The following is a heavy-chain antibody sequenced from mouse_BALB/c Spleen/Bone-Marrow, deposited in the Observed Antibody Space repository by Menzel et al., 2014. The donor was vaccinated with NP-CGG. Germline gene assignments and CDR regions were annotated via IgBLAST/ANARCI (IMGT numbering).Heavy chain of an antibody. CDR2: IRSKSNNYAT. CDR1: GFTFNTYA. V-gene: IGHV10-1*02. J-gene: IGHJ1*01. Sequence: EVMLVESGGGLVQPKGSLKLSCAASGFTFNTYAMNWVRQAPGKGLEWVARIRSKSNNYATYYADSVKDRFTSSRNDSQSMLHLQMNNLKTEDTAMYYCVRQGDGYYNWYFDVWGAGTTVTVSS. CDR3: VRQGDGYYNWYFDV. D-gene: IGHD2-3*01.